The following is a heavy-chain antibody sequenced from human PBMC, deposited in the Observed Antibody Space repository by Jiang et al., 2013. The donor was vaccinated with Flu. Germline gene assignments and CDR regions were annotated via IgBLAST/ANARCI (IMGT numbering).Heavy chain of an antibody. CDR3: ARRGYASGTYYYYYGMDV. CDR2: IYSSGST. V-gene: IGHV4-59*08. D-gene: IGHD3-10*01. Sequence: LLKPSETLSLTCTVSGGSISNYYWNWIRQPPGKGLEWIGYIYSSGSTNYNPSLKSRVTISADTSKTQFSLKLTSVTASDTAVYYCARRGYASGTYYYYYGMDVWGKGTTVTVSS. CDR1: GGSISNYY. J-gene: IGHJ6*04.